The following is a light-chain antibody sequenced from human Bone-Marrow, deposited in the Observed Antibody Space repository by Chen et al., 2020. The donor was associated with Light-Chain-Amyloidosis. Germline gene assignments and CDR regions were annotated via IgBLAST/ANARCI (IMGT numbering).Light chain of an antibody. Sequence: SYELTQPPSVSVSPGQTASITCSGDDLPTKYAYWYQQKPGQAPVLVIHRDTERPSGISERFSGSSSGTTATLTISGIQAEDEADYRCQSADSSGTYEVIFGGGTKLTV. CDR2: RDT. V-gene: IGLV3-25*03. J-gene: IGLJ2*01. CDR3: QSADSSGTYEVI. CDR1: DLPTKY.